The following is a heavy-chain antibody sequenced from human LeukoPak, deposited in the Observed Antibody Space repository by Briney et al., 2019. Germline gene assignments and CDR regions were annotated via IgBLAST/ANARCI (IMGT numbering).Heavy chain of an antibody. CDR2: FKTNSGQV. CDR3: ARSVPDYTRFDY. J-gene: IGHJ4*02. V-gene: IGHV3-23*01. D-gene: IGHD4-11*01. Sequence: GGSLRLSCVASGFTFSDYAMNWVRQAPGKGLEWVSTFKTNSGQVYYAESVRGRLTISRDNSKNTVYLQMSSLRAEDTALYYCARSVPDYTRFDYWGQGALVTVSP. CDR1: GFTFSDYA.